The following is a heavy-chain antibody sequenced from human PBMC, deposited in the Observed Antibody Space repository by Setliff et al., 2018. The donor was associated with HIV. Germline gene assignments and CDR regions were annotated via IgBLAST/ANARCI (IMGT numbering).Heavy chain of an antibody. D-gene: IGHD1-26*01. CDR1: EYTFSRYA. Sequence: SVKVSCKASEYTFSRYAMHWVRQAPGQRLEWMGWINIGNGNTVYAQELQGRVTITWDTSASTAYMELSSLRAEDMAVYYCARNLVGTSSFDYWGQGTLVTV. J-gene: IGHJ4*02. V-gene: IGHV1-3*03. CDR3: ARNLVGTSSFDY. CDR2: INIGNGNT.